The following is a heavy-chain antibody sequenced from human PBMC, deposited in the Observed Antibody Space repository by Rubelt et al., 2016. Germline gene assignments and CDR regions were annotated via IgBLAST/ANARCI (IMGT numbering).Heavy chain of an antibody. D-gene: IGHD4-23*01. V-gene: IGHV4-34*01. CDR3: AGDYGGNSAVS. CDR1: GGSFIGYY. CDR2: INHRGST. Sequence: QVQLQQWGAGLLKPSGTLSLTCAVYGGSFIGYYWSWIRQPPGKGLEWIGEINHRGSTHYNPSIQSRVHIYVDTSMNKFSLKLTSVTAADTAVYDCAGDYGGNSAVSWGRGTLITVSS. J-gene: IGHJ5*02.